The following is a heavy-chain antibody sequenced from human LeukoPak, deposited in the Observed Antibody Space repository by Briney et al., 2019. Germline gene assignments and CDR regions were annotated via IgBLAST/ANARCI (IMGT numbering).Heavy chain of an antibody. CDR2: ISACNGNT. V-gene: IGHV1-18*01. D-gene: IGHD3-3*01. J-gene: IGHJ4*02. Sequence: ASVKVSCKASGYTFTSYGISWVRQAPGQGLEWMGWISACNGNTNYAQKLQGRVTMTTDTSTSTAYMELRSLRPDDTAVYYCARANNDFWSGYPIDYWGQGTLVTVSS. CDR3: ARANNDFWSGYPIDY. CDR1: GYTFTSYG.